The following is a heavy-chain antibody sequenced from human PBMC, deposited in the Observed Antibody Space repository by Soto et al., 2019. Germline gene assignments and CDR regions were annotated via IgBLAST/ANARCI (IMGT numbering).Heavy chain of an antibody. CDR1: GYTFTSYA. J-gene: IGHJ4*02. Sequence: GASVKVSCKASGYTFTSYAMHWVRQAPGQRLEWMGWINAGNGNTKYSQKFQGRVTITRDTSASTAYMELSSLRSEDTAVYYCAISTIGRFLEWLSLPPFGWGQGTLVTVSS. V-gene: IGHV1-3*01. CDR2: INAGNGNT. CDR3: AISTIGRFLEWLSLPPFG. D-gene: IGHD3-3*01.